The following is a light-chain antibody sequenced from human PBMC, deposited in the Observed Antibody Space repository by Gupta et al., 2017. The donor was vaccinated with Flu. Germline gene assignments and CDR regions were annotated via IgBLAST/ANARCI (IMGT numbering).Light chain of an antibody. V-gene: IGKV3-11*01. J-gene: IGKJ2*01. CDR2: DSS. CDR3: QQRSNWPLYT. CDR1: QSVSRF. Sequence: ASLPLSPGETATLSCRASQSVSRFLAWYQQKPGQAPRLLIYDSSNRATGIPARFSGSGSGTDFILTISSLEPEDFAVYYCQQRSNWPLYTFGPGTKLEIK.